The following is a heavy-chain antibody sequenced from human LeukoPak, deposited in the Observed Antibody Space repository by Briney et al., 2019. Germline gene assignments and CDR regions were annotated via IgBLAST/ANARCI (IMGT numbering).Heavy chain of an antibody. V-gene: IGHV1-8*02. CDR1: GYTFTSYG. D-gene: IGHD3-3*01. CDR2: MNPNSGNT. J-gene: IGHJ6*02. CDR3: ARATRGDFWSGYSSYYYYGMDV. Sequence: ASVKVSCKASGYTFTSYGISWVRQATGQGLEWMGWMNPNSGNTGYAQKFQGRVTMTRSTSISTAYMELSSLRSEDTAVYYCARATRGDFWSGYSSYYYYGMDVWGQGTTVTVSS.